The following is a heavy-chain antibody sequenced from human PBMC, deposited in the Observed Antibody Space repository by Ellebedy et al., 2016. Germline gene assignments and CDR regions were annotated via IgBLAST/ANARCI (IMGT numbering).Heavy chain of an antibody. V-gene: IGHV3-30*18. CDR3: AKISDCSGGSCYSRDY. Sequence: GGSLRLSXAASGFTFSSYGMHWVRQAPGKGLEWVAVISYDGSNKYYADSVKGRFTISRDNSKNTLYLQMNSLRAEDTAVYYCAKISDCSGGSCYSRDYWGQGTLVTVSS. CDR1: GFTFSSYG. J-gene: IGHJ4*02. CDR2: ISYDGSNK. D-gene: IGHD2-15*01.